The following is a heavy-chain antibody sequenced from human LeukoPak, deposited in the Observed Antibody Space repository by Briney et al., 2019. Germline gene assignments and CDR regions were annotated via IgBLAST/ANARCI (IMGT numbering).Heavy chain of an antibody. CDR1: GYTFTSYD. CDR3: ARGYSGYDGGYYFDY. D-gene: IGHD5-12*01. V-gene: IGHV1-8*03. CDR2: MNPNSGNT. Sequence: ASVRVSCKASGYTFTSYDINWVRQATGQGLEWMGWMNPNSGNTGYAQKFQGRVTITRNTSISTAYMELSSLRSEDTAVYYCARGYSGYDGGYYFDYWGQGTLVTVPS. J-gene: IGHJ4*02.